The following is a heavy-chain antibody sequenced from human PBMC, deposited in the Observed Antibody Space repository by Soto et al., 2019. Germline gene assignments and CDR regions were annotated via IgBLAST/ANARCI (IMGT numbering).Heavy chain of an antibody. V-gene: IGHV3-13*05. Sequence: SLRLSCAASGFTFSSYDMHWVRQATGKGLEWVSAIGTAGDPYYPGSVKGRFTISRENAKNSLYLQMNSLRAGDTAVYYCARGGAGTKYYYYYGMDVWGQGTTVTVSS. CDR2: IGTAGDP. CDR1: GFTFSSYD. J-gene: IGHJ6*02. CDR3: ARGGAGTKYYYYYGMDV.